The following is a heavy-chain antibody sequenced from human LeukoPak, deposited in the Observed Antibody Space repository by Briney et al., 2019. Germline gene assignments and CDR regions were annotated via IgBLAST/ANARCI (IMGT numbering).Heavy chain of an antibody. V-gene: IGHV3-21*01. CDR2: INSSSSYI. CDR1: GFTFSSYS. Sequence: GGSLRLSCAASGFTFSSYSMDWVRQAPGQGLEWVSSINSSSSYIYYADSVKGRFTISRDNAKNSLYLQMSSLRAEDTAVYYCARRRYGSGSYYYYGMDVWGKGTTVTVSS. J-gene: IGHJ6*04. CDR3: ARRRYGSGSYYYYGMDV. D-gene: IGHD3-10*01.